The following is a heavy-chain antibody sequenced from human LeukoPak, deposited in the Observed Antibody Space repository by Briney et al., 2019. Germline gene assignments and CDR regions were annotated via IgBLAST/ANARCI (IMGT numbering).Heavy chain of an antibody. CDR2: ISASGDRT. CDR3: AKDSSLVRGDYDYFDY. CDR1: GVIFSDYV. J-gene: IGHJ4*02. D-gene: IGHD3-10*01. V-gene: IGHV3-23*01. Sequence: TGGSLRLSCAASGVIFSDYVMGWVRQAPGKGLEWVAGISASGDRTYYADSVKGRFTISRDNSKNTLFLQMNSLRVEDTAVYYCAKDSSLVRGDYDYFDYWGQGTLVTVSS.